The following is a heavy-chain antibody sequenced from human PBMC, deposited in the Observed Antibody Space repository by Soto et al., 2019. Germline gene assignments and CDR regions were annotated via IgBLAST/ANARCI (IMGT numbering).Heavy chain of an antibody. D-gene: IGHD5-18*01. V-gene: IGHV4-34*01. Sequence: PSETLSLTCAVYGGSFSGYYWSWIRQPPGKGLEWIGEINHSGSTNYNPSLKSRVTISVDTSKNQFSLKLSSVTAADTAVYYCARILYGYDYWGQGTQVTVSS. CDR1: GGSFSGYY. J-gene: IGHJ4*02. CDR3: ARILYGYDY. CDR2: INHSGST.